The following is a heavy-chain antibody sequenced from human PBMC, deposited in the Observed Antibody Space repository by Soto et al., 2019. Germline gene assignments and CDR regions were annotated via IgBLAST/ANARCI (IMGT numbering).Heavy chain of an antibody. J-gene: IGHJ4*02. D-gene: IGHD6-13*01. Sequence: QLRLQESGPGLVKPSETLSLTCTVSGGSISISSYYWGWIRQPPGKGLEWIGSIYHRVRTYYNLSLNSRVTISVDTSKNQFSLNLSSVTAADTAVYYCARHGGSSWWLYFDSWGQGTLVTVSS. CDR1: GGSISISSYY. CDR3: ARHGGSSWWLYFDS. CDR2: IYHRVRT. V-gene: IGHV4-39*01.